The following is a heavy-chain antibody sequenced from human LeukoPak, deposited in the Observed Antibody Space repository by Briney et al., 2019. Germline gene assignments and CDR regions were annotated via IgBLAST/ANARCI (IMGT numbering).Heavy chain of an antibody. V-gene: IGHV1-18*01. CDR3: ARDRGIVLMVYAGFDY. CDR2: ISAYNGNT. J-gene: IGHJ4*02. D-gene: IGHD2-8*01. Sequence: ASVKVSCKASGYTFTSYGISWVRQAPGQGLEWMGWISAYNGNTNYAQELQGRVTMTTDTSTSTAYMELRSLRSDDTAVYYCARDRGIVLMVYAGFDYWGQGTLVTVSS. CDR1: GYTFTSYG.